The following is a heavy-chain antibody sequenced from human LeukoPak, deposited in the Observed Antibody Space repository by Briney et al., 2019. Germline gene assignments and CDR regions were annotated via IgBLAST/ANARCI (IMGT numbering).Heavy chain of an antibody. V-gene: IGHV4-39*01. CDR1: GGSISSTSYY. CDR3: AKAGVRYFDSSGLYAFDF. J-gene: IGHJ3*01. Sequence: PSETLYLTCAVSGGSISSTSYYWAWIRQPPGKGLEWIGTIYYSGSTYHNPSLKSRVTMSVDTSRNSFSLNLSSVDAADTAVYYCAKAGVRYFDSSGLYAFDFWGQGTTVTVSS. D-gene: IGHD3-22*01. CDR2: IYYSGST.